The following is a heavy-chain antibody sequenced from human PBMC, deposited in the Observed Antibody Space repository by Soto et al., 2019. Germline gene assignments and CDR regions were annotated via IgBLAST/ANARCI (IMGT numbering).Heavy chain of an antibody. CDR1: GLIFSNYG. Sequence: EVQLVEPGGGLVKPGGSLRLSCTASGLIFSNYGMNWVRQAAGKRPEWVSSISSGGEYIDYADSVKGRLTISRDNANKILYLQLTSLGVEDTAVYYGATDGAAGAVMGVWGQGTTVTVSS. J-gene: IGHJ6*02. V-gene: IGHV3-21*01. CDR2: ISSGGEYI. D-gene: IGHD6-13*01. CDR3: ATDGAAGAVMGV.